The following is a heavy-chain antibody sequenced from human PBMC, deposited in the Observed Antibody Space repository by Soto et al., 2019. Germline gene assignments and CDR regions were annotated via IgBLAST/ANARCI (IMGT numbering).Heavy chain of an antibody. D-gene: IGHD2-15*01. CDR2: IYYSGST. Sequence: SETLSLTCTVSGGSISSSSYYWGWIRQPPGKGLEWIGSIYYSGSTYYNPSLKSRVTISVDTSKNQFSLKLSSVTAADTAVYYCARLTGYSYYYYMDVWGKGTTVTVSS. J-gene: IGHJ6*03. CDR3: ARLTGYSYYYYMDV. CDR1: GGSISSSSYY. V-gene: IGHV4-39*01.